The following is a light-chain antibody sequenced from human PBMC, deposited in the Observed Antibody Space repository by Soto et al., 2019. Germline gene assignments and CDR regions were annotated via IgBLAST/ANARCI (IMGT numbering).Light chain of an antibody. CDR3: QHRSSWPRS. J-gene: IGKJ1*01. CDR2: DAA. Sequence: DIVLTQSPATLSLSPGDRATLSCRASQSVGTSLAWYKQQPGQAPRLLIHDAAYRASGIPERFRGSGSGTAFSFSISSLEPDDFAVYYCQHRSSWPRSFGRGTKVEV. CDR1: QSVGTS. V-gene: IGKV3-11*01.